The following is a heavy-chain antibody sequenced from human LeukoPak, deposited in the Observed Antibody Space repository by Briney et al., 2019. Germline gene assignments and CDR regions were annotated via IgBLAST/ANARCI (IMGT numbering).Heavy chain of an antibody. Sequence: GGSLRLSCAASEFTFSSYNMNWVRQAPGKGLEWVSSISSSSAYIYYADSVKGRFTISRDNAKNSLYLQMNSLSAEDTAVYYCAREMFWSGYFSNLHFDYWGQGALVTVSS. CDR2: ISSSSAYI. CDR3: AREMFWSGYFSNLHFDY. J-gene: IGHJ4*02. CDR1: EFTFSSYN. D-gene: IGHD3-3*01. V-gene: IGHV3-21*01.